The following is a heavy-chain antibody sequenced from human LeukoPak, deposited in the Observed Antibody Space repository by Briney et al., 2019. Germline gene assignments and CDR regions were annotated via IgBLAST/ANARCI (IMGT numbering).Heavy chain of an antibody. CDR3: ARSLLGIDY. CDR2: IIPIFGTA. V-gene: IGHV1-69*05. J-gene: IGHJ4*02. Sequence: SVKVSCKASGYNFFSYGITWVRQAPGQGLEWMGGIIPIFGTANYAQKFQGRVTITTDESTSTAYMELSSLRSEDTAVYYCARSLLGIDYWGQGTLVTVSS. D-gene: IGHD3-16*01. CDR1: GYNFFSYG.